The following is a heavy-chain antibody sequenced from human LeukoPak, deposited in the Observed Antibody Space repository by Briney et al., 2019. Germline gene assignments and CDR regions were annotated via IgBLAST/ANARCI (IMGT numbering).Heavy chain of an antibody. J-gene: IGHJ6*03. CDR1: GGSISSSSYY. Sequence: KASETLSLTCTVSGGSISSSSYYWGWIRQPPGKGLEWIGSIYYSGSTYYNPSLKSRVTISVDTSKNQFSLKLSSVTAADTAVYYCARDTYYYDSSGYYLYYYYYYMDVWGKGTTVTVSS. CDR2: IYYSGST. CDR3: ARDTYYYDSSGYYLYYYYYYMDV. V-gene: IGHV4-39*02. D-gene: IGHD3-22*01.